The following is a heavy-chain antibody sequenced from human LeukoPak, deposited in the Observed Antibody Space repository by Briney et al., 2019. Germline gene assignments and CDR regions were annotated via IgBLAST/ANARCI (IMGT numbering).Heavy chain of an antibody. CDR1: GFTSSSYA. D-gene: IGHD6-6*01. Sequence: GGSLRLSCAASGFTSSSYAMSWVRQAPGKGLEWVSAISGSGGSTYYADSVKGRFTISRDNSKNTLYLQMNSLRAEDTAVYYCAKILSSGYYFDYWGQGTLVTVSS. J-gene: IGHJ4*02. CDR2: ISGSGGST. V-gene: IGHV3-23*01. CDR3: AKILSSGYYFDY.